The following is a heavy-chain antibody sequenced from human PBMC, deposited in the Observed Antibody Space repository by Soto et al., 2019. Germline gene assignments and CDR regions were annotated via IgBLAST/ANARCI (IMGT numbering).Heavy chain of an antibody. CDR3: ARHGIAVAGTSY. CDR2: AYSTGNT. D-gene: IGHD6-19*01. CDR1: GGSISSSNYY. V-gene: IGHV4-39*01. Sequence: QLQLQESDPGLVKPSETLSLTCTVSGGSISSSNYYWGWIRQPPGKGLEGIGSAYSTGNTYYNPSLKSRVTISVDTSKNQFPLKLSSVTAADTAVYYCARHGIAVAGTSYWGQGTLVTVSS. J-gene: IGHJ4*01.